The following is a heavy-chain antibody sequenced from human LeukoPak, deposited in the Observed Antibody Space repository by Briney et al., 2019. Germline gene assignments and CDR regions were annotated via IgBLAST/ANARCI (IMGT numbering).Heavy chain of an antibody. CDR3: AKDPRAYSSGFYWSDY. Sequence: GGSLRLSCAASGFTFRSYGMHWVRQAPGKGLEWVTFIRYDGSNKYYTDSVKGRFTISRDNSKNTLYLQMNSLRAEDTAVHYCAKDPRAYSSGFYWSDYWGQGTLVTVSS. CDR2: IRYDGSNK. J-gene: IGHJ4*02. D-gene: IGHD6-19*01. CDR1: GFTFRSYG. V-gene: IGHV3-30*02.